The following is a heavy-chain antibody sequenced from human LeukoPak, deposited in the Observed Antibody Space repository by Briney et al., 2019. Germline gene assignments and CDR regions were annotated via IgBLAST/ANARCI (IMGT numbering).Heavy chain of an antibody. CDR2: IYPVDSGT. Sequence: GESLKISSKGSAYSFTSYWICCLRQMPRHPLKWMGTIYPVDSGTRYSPSFQGQVTISADKSISTAYLQWSSLKASDTAMYYCARHGEQLVLSLTVGPVYYYYMDVWGKGTTVTVSS. V-gene: IGHV5-51*01. J-gene: IGHJ6*03. D-gene: IGHD6-6*01. CDR3: ARHGEQLVLSLTVGPVYYYYMDV. CDR1: AYSFTSYW.